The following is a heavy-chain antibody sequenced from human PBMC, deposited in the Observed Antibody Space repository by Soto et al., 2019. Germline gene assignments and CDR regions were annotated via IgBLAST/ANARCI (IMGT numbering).Heavy chain of an antibody. CDR3: ARSGYYHSSRHDY. Sequence: ASVKVSCKASGYTFTGYYMHWVRQAPGQGLEWMGWINPNSGGTNYAQKFQGWVTMTRDTSISTAYMELSRLRSDDTAVYYCARSGYYHSSRHDYWGQGTLVTVSS. J-gene: IGHJ4*02. D-gene: IGHD3-22*01. V-gene: IGHV1-2*04. CDR2: INPNSGGT. CDR1: GYTFTGYY.